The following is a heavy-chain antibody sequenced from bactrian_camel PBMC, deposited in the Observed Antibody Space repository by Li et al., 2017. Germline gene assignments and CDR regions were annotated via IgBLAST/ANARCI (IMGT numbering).Heavy chain of an antibody. J-gene: IGHJ4*01. V-gene: IGHV3S1*01. CDR1: GFTFGSVS. CDR3: AKDLGENTDMYNG. D-gene: IGHD1*01. Sequence: HVQLVESGGGLVQPGGSLRLSCAASGFTFGSVSMAWVRQAPGKGLEWISYISIMGTVTYYADSVKGRFTVSRDNAKNTLYLQLTNLKTEDTAMYYCAKDLGENTDMYNGWGQGTQVTVS. CDR2: ISIMGTVT.